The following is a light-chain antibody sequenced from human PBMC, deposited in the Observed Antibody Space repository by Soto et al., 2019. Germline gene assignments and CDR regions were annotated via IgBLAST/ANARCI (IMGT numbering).Light chain of an antibody. V-gene: IGLV2-14*01. CDR2: EVS. CDR1: STDIGTYYH. Sequence: QSVLAQPASVSGSPGQSITISCTGTSTDIGTYYHVSWYRQHPGKVPQLIIYEVSNRPSGLSNRFSGSKSGNAASLTISGLQAEDEADYYCCSYTTGSNLVFGNGTKVT. CDR3: CSYTTGSNLV. J-gene: IGLJ1*01.